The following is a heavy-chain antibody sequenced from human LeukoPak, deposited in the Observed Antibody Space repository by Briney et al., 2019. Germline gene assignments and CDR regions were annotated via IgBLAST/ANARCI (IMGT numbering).Heavy chain of an antibody. CDR1: GFTFSSYA. D-gene: IGHD2-8*01. V-gene: IGHV3-15*01. CDR2: IKSRTDGGTT. J-gene: IGHJ4*02. CDR3: TTNTAPRM. Sequence: GGSLRLSCAAPGFTFSSYAMSWVRQAPGKGLEWVGRIKSRTDGGTTDHAASVKGRFTISRDDSENTVYLQMNSLKTEDTAVYYCTTNTAPRMWGQGTLVTVSS.